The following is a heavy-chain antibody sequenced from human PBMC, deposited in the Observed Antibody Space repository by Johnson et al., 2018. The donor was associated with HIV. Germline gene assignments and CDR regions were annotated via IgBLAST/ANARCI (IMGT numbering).Heavy chain of an antibody. CDR3: TTGGKYSGRYTGAFDI. CDR2: ISGSGGCT. V-gene: IGHV3-23*04. D-gene: IGHD1-26*01. J-gene: IGHJ3*02. CDR1: GFTFSSYA. Sequence: MQLVESGGGLVQPGWSLRLSCAASGFTFSSYAMSWVRQAPGKGLEWVSVISGSGGCTYYADSVKGRFTISRDNSKNTLYLQMNSLKTEDTAVYYCTTGGKYSGRYTGAFDIWGQGTMVTVSS.